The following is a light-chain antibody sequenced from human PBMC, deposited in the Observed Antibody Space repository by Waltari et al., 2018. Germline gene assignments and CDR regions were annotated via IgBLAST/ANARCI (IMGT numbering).Light chain of an antibody. CDR1: SSNIGNNY. CDR3: GTWDSSLSAGVV. CDR2: VKT. J-gene: IGLJ2*01. V-gene: IGLV1-51*01. Sequence: QSVLTQPPSVSAAPGQKVTISCSGSSSNIGNNYVSWYQQLPGTAPKLLIYVKTKRPSGIPDRFSGSKSGTSAMGITGLQTGDEADYYCGTWDSSLSAGVVFGGGTKLTVL.